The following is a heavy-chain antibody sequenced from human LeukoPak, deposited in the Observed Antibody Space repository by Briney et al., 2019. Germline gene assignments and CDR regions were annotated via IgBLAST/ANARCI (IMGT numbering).Heavy chain of an antibody. J-gene: IGHJ4*02. Sequence: PGGSLRLSCAASGFTFSSYSMNWVRQAPGKGLEWVSAISGSGGSTYYADSVKGRFTISRDNSKNTLYLQMNSLRAEDTAVYYCAKDKRELSVYYFDYWGQGTLVTVSS. D-gene: IGHD1-26*01. CDR1: GFTFSSYS. CDR3: AKDKRELSVYYFDY. V-gene: IGHV3-23*01. CDR2: ISGSGGST.